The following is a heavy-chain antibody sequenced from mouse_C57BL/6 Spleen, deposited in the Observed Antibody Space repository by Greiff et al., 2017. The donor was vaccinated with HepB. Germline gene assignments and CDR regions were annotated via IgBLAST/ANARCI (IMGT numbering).Heavy chain of an antibody. V-gene: IGHV6-6*01. CDR1: GFTFSDAW. J-gene: IGHJ2*01. Sequence: EVKLVESGGGLVQPGGSMKLSCAASGFTFSDAWMDWVRQSPEKGLEWVAEIRNKANNHATYYAESVKGRFTISRDDSKSSVYLQMNSLRAEDTGIYYCTRRLLGLRITYYFDYWGQGTTLTVSS. CDR2: IRNKANNHAT. D-gene: IGHD4-1*01. CDR3: TRRLLGLRITYYFDY.